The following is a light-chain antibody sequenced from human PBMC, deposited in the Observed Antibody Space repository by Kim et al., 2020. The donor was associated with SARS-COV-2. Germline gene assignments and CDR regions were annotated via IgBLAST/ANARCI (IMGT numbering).Light chain of an antibody. CDR3: SSYTISITYV. Sequence: QSALTQPASVSGSPGQSITISYTGTSSDVGGYNYVSWYQQHPGKVPKLMIYDVSQRPSGVSNRFSGSKSGNTASLTISGLQAEDEADYYCSSYTISITYVFGTGTKVTVL. V-gene: IGLV2-14*01. CDR1: SSDVGGYNY. J-gene: IGLJ1*01. CDR2: DVS.